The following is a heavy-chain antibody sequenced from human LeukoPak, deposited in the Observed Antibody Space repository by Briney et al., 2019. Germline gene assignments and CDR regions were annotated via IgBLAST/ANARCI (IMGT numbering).Heavy chain of an antibody. D-gene: IGHD5/OR15-5a*01. V-gene: IGHV3-23*01. CDR1: TFTFSSYA. CDR2: ISGNAGKT. J-gene: IGHJ5*02. Sequence: PGGSLRLSCAASTFTFSSYAMSWVRQAPGKGLEWVSGISGNAGKTYYADSVKGRFTISRDNSKNTLDLQMKSLRVEDTAVYYCAKGRYSIYPSTGFDPWGQGTLVTVSS. CDR3: AKGRYSIYPSTGFDP.